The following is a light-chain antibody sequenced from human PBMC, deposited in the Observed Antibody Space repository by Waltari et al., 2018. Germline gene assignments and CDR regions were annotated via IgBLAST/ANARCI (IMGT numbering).Light chain of an antibody. CDR1: QSVSST. CDR2: GAS. J-gene: IGKJ4*01. Sequence: EIVMTQSPATLSASPGERATLPCRARQSVSSTLAWYQQKPGQPPRLLIYGASTRATATPARFSGSGSGTEFTLAISSLQSEDFAVYYCQQYYEWPLTFGGGTKVEIK. V-gene: IGKV3D-15*01. CDR3: QQYYEWPLT.